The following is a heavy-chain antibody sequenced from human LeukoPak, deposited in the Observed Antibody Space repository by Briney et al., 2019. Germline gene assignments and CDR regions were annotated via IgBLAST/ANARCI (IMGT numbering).Heavy chain of an antibody. D-gene: IGHD2-15*01. Sequence: SETLSLTXXVYGXXFSGYYWSWIRQPPGKGLEWIGEINHSGSPNYNPSLKSRVTISVDTSKNQFSLKLSSVIAADTAVYYCARGIVVVVTAIFDYWGQGTLVTVSS. J-gene: IGHJ4*02. CDR1: GXXFSGYY. CDR3: ARGIVVVVTAIFDY. V-gene: IGHV4-34*01. CDR2: INHSGSP.